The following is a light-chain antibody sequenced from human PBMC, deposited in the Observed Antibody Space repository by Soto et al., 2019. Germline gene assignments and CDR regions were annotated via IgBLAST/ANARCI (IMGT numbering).Light chain of an antibody. CDR1: QGIRNF. CDR3: QKYSSVPV. CDR2: AAS. V-gene: IGKV1-27*01. Sequence: DIQMTQSPTSLSASVGDRVTITCRASQGIRNFVAWYQQKPGKAPKLLIYAASTLQSGVPSRFRGSGSGTDFTLTSNSLQPEDVATYYCQKYSSVPVFGPGTKVEIK. J-gene: IGKJ3*01.